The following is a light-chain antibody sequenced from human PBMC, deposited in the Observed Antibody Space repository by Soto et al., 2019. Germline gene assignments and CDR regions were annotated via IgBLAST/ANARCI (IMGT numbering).Light chain of an antibody. Sequence: EIVLTQSPGTLSLSPGDRATLSCRAGQSVDNRFFAWYQQKPGQAPRLLIYGTSTRATCIPDTFSGSASGKDFTLTITRLEPEDFAVYYCQRYDGSPFYTFGQGTQVEIK. CDR2: GTS. CDR3: QRYDGSPFYT. CDR1: QSVDNRF. J-gene: IGKJ2*01. V-gene: IGKV3-20*01.